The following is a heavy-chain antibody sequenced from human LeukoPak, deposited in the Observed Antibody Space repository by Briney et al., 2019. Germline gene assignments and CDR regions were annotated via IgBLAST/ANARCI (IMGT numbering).Heavy chain of an antibody. Sequence: GASLRLSCAASGFTFSNYAMSWVRQAPGKGLEWVSTISGSGGNTYYADSVKGRFTISRDSSKNTLYLQMNSLRAEDTAVYYCAKNRQQLVYWGQGTLVTVSS. J-gene: IGHJ4*02. V-gene: IGHV3-23*01. CDR1: GFTFSNYA. CDR3: AKNRQQLVY. D-gene: IGHD6-13*01. CDR2: ISGSGGNT.